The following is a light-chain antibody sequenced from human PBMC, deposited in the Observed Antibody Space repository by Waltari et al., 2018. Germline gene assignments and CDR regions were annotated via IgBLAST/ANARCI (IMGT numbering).Light chain of an antibody. CDR1: QDITTS. V-gene: IGKV1-33*01. J-gene: IGKJ2*01. Sequence: DIQLTQSPSSLSAAVGARVNITCQATQDITTSLSWFQQKPGKAPQLLIYDASSLQAGVPSRFSGTGSGTAFSFTITSLQPEDSATYYCQHYHSLPYTFGRGTKLQIK. CDR3: QHYHSLPYT. CDR2: DAS.